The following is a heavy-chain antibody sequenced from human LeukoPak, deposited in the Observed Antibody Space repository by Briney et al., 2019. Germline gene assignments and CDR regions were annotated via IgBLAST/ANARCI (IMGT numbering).Heavy chain of an antibody. D-gene: IGHD3-10*01. V-gene: IGHV4-38-2*02. Sequence: SETLSLTCTVSGYSISSGYYWGWIRQPPGKGLERIGSIYHSGSTYYNPSLKSRVTISVDTSKNQFSLKLSSVTAADTAVYYCARGPMVRGVMGWFDPWGQGTLVTVSS. CDR3: ARGPMVRGVMGWFDP. J-gene: IGHJ5*02. CDR2: IYHSGST. CDR1: GYSISSGYY.